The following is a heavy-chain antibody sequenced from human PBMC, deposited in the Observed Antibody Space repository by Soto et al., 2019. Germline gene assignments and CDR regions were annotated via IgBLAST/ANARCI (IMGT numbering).Heavy chain of an antibody. CDR2: IRSKAYGGTT. CDR3: TTTNVEMATSPFFDY. D-gene: IGHD5-12*01. V-gene: IGHV3-49*03. Sequence: GGSLRLSCTASGFTFGDYAMSWFRQAPGKGLEWVGFIRSKAYGGTTEYAASVKGRFTISRDDSKSMAYLQMNSRKTEDTAVYYCTTTNVEMATSPFFDYWGQGTLVTVSS. J-gene: IGHJ4*02. CDR1: GFTFGDYA.